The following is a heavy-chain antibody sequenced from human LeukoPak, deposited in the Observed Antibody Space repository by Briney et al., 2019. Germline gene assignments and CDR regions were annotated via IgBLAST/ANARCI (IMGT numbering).Heavy chain of an antibody. CDR1: GFTFSSSG. J-gene: IGHJ4*02. CDR2: DGTSK. CDR3: AKETRGSYSDY. D-gene: IGHD1-26*01. Sequence: GGSLRLSCAASGFTFSSSGMHWLRQAPGKGLEWVAFDGTSKYYADSVKGRFTISRDNSKNTVYLQMNSLRAEDTAVYYCAKETRGSYSDYWGQGTLVTVSS. V-gene: IGHV3-30*02.